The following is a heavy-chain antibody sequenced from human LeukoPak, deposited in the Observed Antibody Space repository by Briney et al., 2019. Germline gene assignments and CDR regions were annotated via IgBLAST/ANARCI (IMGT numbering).Heavy chain of an antibody. J-gene: IGHJ6*03. CDR1: GFTFSSYA. CDR3: AKDRYMDV. V-gene: IGHV3-30-3*01. CDR2: ISYDGSNK. Sequence: PGGSLRLSCAASGFTFSSYAMHWVRQAPGKGLEWVAVISYDGSNKYYADSVKGRFTISRDNSKNTLYLQMNSLRAEDTAVYFCAKDRYMDVWGKGTTVTVSS.